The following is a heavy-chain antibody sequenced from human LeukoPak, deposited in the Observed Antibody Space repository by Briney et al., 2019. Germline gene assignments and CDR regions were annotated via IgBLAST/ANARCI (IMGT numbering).Heavy chain of an antibody. CDR2: VSSSSSYI. CDR3: ARGFVAASGRYYFDP. D-gene: IGHD6-13*01. CDR1: GFTFTSYS. Sequence: GGSLRLSCVGSGFTFTSYSMNWVRQAPGKGLEWVSCVSSSSSYIYYADSVKGRFTISRDNAKNSLYLQMNSLRAEDTAVYYCARGFVAASGRYYFDPWGQGTLVTVSS. V-gene: IGHV3-21*01. J-gene: IGHJ4*02.